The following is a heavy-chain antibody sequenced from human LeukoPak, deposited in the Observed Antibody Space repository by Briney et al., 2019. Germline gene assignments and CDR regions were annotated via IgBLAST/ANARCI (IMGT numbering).Heavy chain of an antibody. CDR3: ASPNPPTMVTNDY. D-gene: IGHD4-17*01. CDR1: GFTFSSYA. V-gene: IGHV3-23*01. CDR2: ISGSGGST. Sequence: SGGSLRLSCAASGFTFSSYAMSWVRQAPGQGLEWVSAISGSGGSTYYADSVKGRFTISRDNSKNTLYLQMNSLRAEDTALYYCASPNPPTMVTNDYWGQGTLVTVSS. J-gene: IGHJ4*02.